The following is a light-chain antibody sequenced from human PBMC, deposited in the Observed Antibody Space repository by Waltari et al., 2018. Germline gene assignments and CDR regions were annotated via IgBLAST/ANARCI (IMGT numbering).Light chain of an antibody. J-gene: IGLJ3*02. Sequence: QSALTQRSSVSGSPGQSITISCTGTSNDVGFYNYVSWYQQHPGKPPKLRVYEVSYRPSGISNRFSGSKSGNTASLTISGLQADDEADYYCSSYTRINTLMFGGGTKVTVL. CDR2: EVS. CDR3: SSYTRINTLM. CDR1: SNDVGFYNY. V-gene: IGLV2-14*01.